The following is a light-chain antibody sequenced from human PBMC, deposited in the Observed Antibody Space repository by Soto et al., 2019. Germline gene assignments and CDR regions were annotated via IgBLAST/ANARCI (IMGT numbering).Light chain of an antibody. CDR3: KLYRGSSAYT. J-gene: IGKJ2*01. Sequence: EIVLTQSPGTLSLSPGERATLSCRASQSVSSSYLGWYQQKPGQAPRLLIYGASTRATGIPDRFSGGGSGRAFPFTFVRLDHEDFPVYYCKLYRGSSAYTLGRGTK. CDR1: QSVSSSY. CDR2: GAS. V-gene: IGKV3-20*01.